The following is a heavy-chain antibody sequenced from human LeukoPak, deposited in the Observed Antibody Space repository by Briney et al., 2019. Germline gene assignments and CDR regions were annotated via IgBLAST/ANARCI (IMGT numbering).Heavy chain of an antibody. V-gene: IGHV1-2*06. CDR3: ASAKYYDSSGYLAGCFDY. CDR1: GYTFTGYY. CDR2: INPNSGGT. J-gene: IGHJ4*02. Sequence: ASVKVSCKASGYTFTGYYMHWVRQAPGQGLEWMGRINPNSGGTNYAQKFQGRVTMTRDTSISTAYMELSRLRSDDTAVYYCASAKYYDSSGYLAGCFDYWGQGTLVTVSS. D-gene: IGHD3-22*01.